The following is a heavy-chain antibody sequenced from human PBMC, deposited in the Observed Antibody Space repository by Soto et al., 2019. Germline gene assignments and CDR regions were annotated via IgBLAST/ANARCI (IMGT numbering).Heavy chain of an antibody. CDR3: ARVEAEWLVSYYYGMDV. V-gene: IGHV3-30-3*01. CDR1: GFTFSSYA. Sequence: QVQLVESGGGVVQPGRSLRLSCAASGFTFSSYAMHWVRQAPGKGLEWVAVISYDGSNKYYADSVKGRFTISRDNSKNTLYLQMNSLRAEDTAVYYCARVEAEWLVSYYYGMDVW. D-gene: IGHD6-19*01. CDR2: ISYDGSNK. J-gene: IGHJ6*01.